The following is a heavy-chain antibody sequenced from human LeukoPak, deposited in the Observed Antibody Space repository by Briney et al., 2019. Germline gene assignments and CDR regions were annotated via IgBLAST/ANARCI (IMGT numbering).Heavy chain of an antibody. Sequence: GGSQRLYCAASGFIFGDYAMHWVRHAPGKGLEWVSLASGNGDGTYYADSVKGRFTISRDNSRNPLYLQMNSLRTEDTALYYCARASPRGWYHWNYYFDYWGQGTLVTDSS. CDR3: ARASPRGWYHWNYYFDY. J-gene: IGHJ4*02. CDR2: ASGNGDGT. D-gene: IGHD1-7*01. V-gene: IGHV3-43*02. CDR1: GFIFGDYA.